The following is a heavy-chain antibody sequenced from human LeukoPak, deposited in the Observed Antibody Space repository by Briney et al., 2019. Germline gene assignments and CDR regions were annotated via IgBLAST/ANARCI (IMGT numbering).Heavy chain of an antibody. CDR3: ARLGSSRRSWFDP. D-gene: IGHD6-13*01. Sequence: PGEYLKISCKGSGYSFTSYWVGWVRQMPGKGLEWMGIIYPGDSDTRYSPSFQGQVTISADKSISTAYLQWSSLKASDTAMYYCARLGSSRRSWFDPWGQGTLVTVSS. V-gene: IGHV5-51*01. CDR1: GYSFTSYW. J-gene: IGHJ5*02. CDR2: IYPGDSDT.